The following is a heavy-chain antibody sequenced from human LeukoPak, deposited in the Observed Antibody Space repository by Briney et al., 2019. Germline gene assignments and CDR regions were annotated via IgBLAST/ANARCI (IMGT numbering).Heavy chain of an antibody. CDR2: ISYDGTNK. J-gene: IGHJ5*02. CDR3: AGSDSIRCGNDCYSTA. Sequence: GGSLRLSCAASGFTFSSYAMSWVRQAPGKGLQWVALISYDGTNKYYADSVKGRFTISRDNSKNTLYLQLSSLRPEDTAVYYCAGSDSIRCGNDCYSTAWGQGTLVTVSS. V-gene: IGHV3-30*15. D-gene: IGHD2-21*02. CDR1: GFTFSSYA.